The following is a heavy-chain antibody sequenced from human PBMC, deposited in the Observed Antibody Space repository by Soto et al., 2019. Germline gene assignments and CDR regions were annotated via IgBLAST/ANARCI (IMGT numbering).Heavy chain of an antibody. V-gene: IGHV1-69*06. CDR1: GGTFSSYA. CDR3: AGEGTSYCISTSCPFDY. CDR2: IIPIFGTA. J-gene: IGHJ4*02. Sequence: VQLLQSRAEEKKPGSSVQVSCQASGGTFSSYAISWVRQAPGQGLEWTGGIIPIFGTANYAQKIQGRATITADKSTSTDYMELSSLRSEDTAVYDCAGEGTSYCISTSCPFDYWGQGTLVTVSS. D-gene: IGHD2-2*01.